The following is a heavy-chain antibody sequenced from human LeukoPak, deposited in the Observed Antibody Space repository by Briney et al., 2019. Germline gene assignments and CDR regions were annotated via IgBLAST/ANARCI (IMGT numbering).Heavy chain of an antibody. Sequence: PGGSLRLSCAAPGFTFSSYAMHWVRQAPGKGLEYVSAISSNGGGTYYANSVKGRFTISRDNSKNMLYLQMGSLRAENMAVYYCARQATRIAAAGTSIDYWGQGTLVTVSS. CDR2: ISSNGGGT. D-gene: IGHD6-13*01. J-gene: IGHJ4*02. CDR3: ARQATRIAAAGTSIDY. CDR1: GFTFSSYA. V-gene: IGHV3-64*01.